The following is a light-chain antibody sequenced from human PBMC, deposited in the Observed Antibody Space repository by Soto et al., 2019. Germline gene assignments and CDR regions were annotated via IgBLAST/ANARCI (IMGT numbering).Light chain of an antibody. CDR2: EVF. CDR1: SSDVGGYNY. J-gene: IGLJ2*01. Sequence: QSALTQPPSASGSPGQSVTISCAGTSSDVGGYNYVSWYQQHPGKAPKLMIYEVFKRPSGVPDRFSGSKSGNTASLTVSGLHAEDEADYYCSSYAASDSFVVFGGGTQLTVL. V-gene: IGLV2-8*01. CDR3: SSYAASDSFVV.